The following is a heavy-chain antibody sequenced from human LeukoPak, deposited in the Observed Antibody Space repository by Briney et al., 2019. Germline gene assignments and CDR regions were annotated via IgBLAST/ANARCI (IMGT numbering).Heavy chain of an antibody. Sequence: GGSLRLSCAASGFTFSDYYMSWIRQAPGKGLEWVSYISSSGSTIYYADSVKGRFTISRDNAKNSLYLQMNSLRAEDTAMYYCARVTLPSANFDYWGQGTLVTVSS. J-gene: IGHJ4*02. V-gene: IGHV3-11*01. CDR2: ISSSGSTI. CDR1: GFTFSDYY. CDR3: ARVTLPSANFDY.